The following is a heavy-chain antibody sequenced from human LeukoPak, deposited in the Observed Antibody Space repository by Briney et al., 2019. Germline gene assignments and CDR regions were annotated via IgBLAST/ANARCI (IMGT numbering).Heavy chain of an antibody. V-gene: IGHV3-30*04. CDR1: GFTFSSYA. CDR3: ASVGGSNY. Sequence: GGSLRLSCAASGFTFSSYAMHWVRPAPGKGLEWVAVISYDGSNKYYADSVKGRFTISRDNSKNTLYLQMNSLRAEDTAVYYCASVGGSNYWGQGTLVTVS. CDR2: ISYDGSNK. D-gene: IGHD3-10*01. J-gene: IGHJ4*02.